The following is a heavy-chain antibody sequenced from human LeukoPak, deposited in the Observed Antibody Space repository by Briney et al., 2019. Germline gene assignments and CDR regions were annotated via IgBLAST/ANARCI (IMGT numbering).Heavy chain of an antibody. CDR3: ASERKWLRLVDY. D-gene: IGHD5-12*01. Sequence: SETLSLACAVSGYSISSGYYWGWIRQPPGKGLEWIGSIYHSGSTYYNPSLKSRVTISVDTSKNQFPLKLSSVTAADTAVYYCASERKWLRLVDYWGQGTLVTVSS. J-gene: IGHJ4*02. CDR1: GYSISSGYY. CDR2: IYHSGST. V-gene: IGHV4-38-2*01.